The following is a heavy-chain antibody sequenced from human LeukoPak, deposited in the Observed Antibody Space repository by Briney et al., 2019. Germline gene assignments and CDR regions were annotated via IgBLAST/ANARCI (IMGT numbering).Heavy chain of an antibody. V-gene: IGHV3-33*01. CDR3: ARDWMGSTRLAGDY. J-gene: IGHJ4*02. CDR2: IWHDGNNK. D-gene: IGHD1-26*01. Sequence: GRSLRLSCAASGFTFNGYAMHWVRQAPGKGLEWVAVIWHDGNNKYYADSVKGRFTISRDKSKNTVYLQMNSLRAEDTAVYYCARDWMGSTRLAGDYWGQGTLVTVSS. CDR1: GFTFNGYA.